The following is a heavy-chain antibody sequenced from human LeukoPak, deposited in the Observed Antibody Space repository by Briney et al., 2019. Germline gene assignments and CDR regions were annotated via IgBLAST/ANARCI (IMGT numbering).Heavy chain of an antibody. D-gene: IGHD3-10*01. J-gene: IGHJ4*02. V-gene: IGHV3-33*01. CDR2: IWYDGSNK. CDR3: ARVQGRYFGSGSYLGVDH. Sequence: RSLRLSCAASEFMFSSYGMHWVRQAPGKGLEWVAVIWYDGSNKYYADSVKDRFAISRDNSKNTLYLQMNSLRAEDTAVYYCARVQGRYFGSGSYLGVDHWGQGTLVTVSS. CDR1: EFMFSSYG.